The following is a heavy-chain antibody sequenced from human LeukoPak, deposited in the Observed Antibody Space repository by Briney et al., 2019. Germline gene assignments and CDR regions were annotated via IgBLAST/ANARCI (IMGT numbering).Heavy chain of an antibody. CDR3: AKDMIRRNGVSDPFDI. D-gene: IGHD5-24*01. V-gene: IGHV3-23*01. J-gene: IGHJ3*02. Sequence: SGGSLRLSYLASGFTFSDFAMNWVRQAPGKGPEWVSHIGGGDGVNTYYADSVKGRFTISRDNPKRTMYLQMTNLRADDAAVYFCAKDMIRRNGVSDPFDIWGQGTMVTVSS. CDR2: IGGGDGVNT. CDR1: GFTFSDFA.